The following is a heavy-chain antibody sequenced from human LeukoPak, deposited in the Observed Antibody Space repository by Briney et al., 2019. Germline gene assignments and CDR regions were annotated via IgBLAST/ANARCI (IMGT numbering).Heavy chain of an antibody. CDR2: SRNKDQSYTT. J-gene: IGHJ4*02. V-gene: IGHV3-72*01. D-gene: IGHD2-15*01. Sequence: GSLRLSCAASGFTFSSYSMNWVRQAPGKGLEWVGRSRNKDQSYTTEYAASVKGRFTLSRDDSKNSLYLQMNNLKTEDTAVYYCARGYCTAGTCYSGDYWGRGTLVTVSS. CDR1: GFTFSSYS. CDR3: ARGYCTAGTCYSGDY.